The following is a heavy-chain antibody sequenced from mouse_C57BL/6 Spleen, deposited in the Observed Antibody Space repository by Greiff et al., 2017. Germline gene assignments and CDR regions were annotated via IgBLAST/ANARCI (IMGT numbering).Heavy chain of an antibody. J-gene: IGHJ1*03. V-gene: IGHV5-16*01. CDR1: GFTFSDYY. CDR2: INYDGSST. Sequence: EVKLMESEGGLVQPGSSMKLSCTASGFTFSDYYMAWVRQVPEKGLEWVANINYDGSSTYYLDSLKSRFIISRDNAKNILYLQMSSLKSEDTATYYCARGNYDWGYFDVWGTGTTVTVSS. D-gene: IGHD1-1*01. CDR3: ARGNYDWGYFDV.